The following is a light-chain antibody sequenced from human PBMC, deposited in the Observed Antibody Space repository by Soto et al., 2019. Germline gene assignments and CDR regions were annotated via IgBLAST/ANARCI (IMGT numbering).Light chain of an antibody. V-gene: IGLV1-40*01. J-gene: IGLJ2*01. CDR3: QSSDSSLTTV. Sequence: QSVLTQPPSVSGARGLRVTISCTGSSSNIGAGYDVHWYQQLPGAAPKLLIYGTYNRPSGVPDRFSGSKSGTSASLAITGLQAGDEADYYCQSSDSSLTTVFGGGTHLTVL. CDR1: SSNIGAGYD. CDR2: GTY.